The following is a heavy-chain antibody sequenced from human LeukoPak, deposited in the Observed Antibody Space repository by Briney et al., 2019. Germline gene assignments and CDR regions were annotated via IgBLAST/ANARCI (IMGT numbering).Heavy chain of an antibody. CDR2: INTGNGDT. CDR1: GYSFTTYA. V-gene: IGHV1-3*04. Sequence: ASVRVSCKASGYSFTTYAIHWVRQAPGQRLEWLGWINTGNGDTRYSQTFQGRVTITRDTSASTAYMELSSLRPEDTAVYYCARDMGSGSLHYWGQGTLVTVSS. J-gene: IGHJ4*02. D-gene: IGHD1-26*01. CDR3: ARDMGSGSLHY.